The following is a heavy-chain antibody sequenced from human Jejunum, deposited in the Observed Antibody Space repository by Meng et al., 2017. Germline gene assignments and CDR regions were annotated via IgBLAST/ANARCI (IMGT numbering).Heavy chain of an antibody. D-gene: IGHD5-18*01. CDR1: GFTFSHAW. Sequence: GESLKISCVASGFTFSHAWMSWVRQAPGKGLEWLGRILSNKDGGTRDYAAPVKGRFIISRDDSESTLYLHMNSLETEDTALYYCATYRMWKHIPPLVEYWGQGTLVTVSS. J-gene: IGHJ4*02. V-gene: IGHV3-15*01. CDR3: ATYRMWKHIPPLVEY. CDR2: ILSNKDGGTR.